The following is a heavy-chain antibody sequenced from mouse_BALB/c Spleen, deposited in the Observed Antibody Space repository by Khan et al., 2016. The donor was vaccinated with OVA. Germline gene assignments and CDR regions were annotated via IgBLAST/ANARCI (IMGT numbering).Heavy chain of an antibody. J-gene: IGHJ3*01. CDR1: GYTFISYY. CDR2: INPSNGDT. D-gene: IGHD2-2*01. Sequence: QVQLQQSGTELVKPGASVKLSCKASGYTFISYYMYWVKQRPGQGLEWIGEINPSNGDTNFNEKFKSKATLTVDKSSSTAYMQLSSLTSEGSAVDYCTRSGYGSFAYWGQGTLVTVSA. CDR3: TRSGYGSFAY. V-gene: IGHV1-53*01.